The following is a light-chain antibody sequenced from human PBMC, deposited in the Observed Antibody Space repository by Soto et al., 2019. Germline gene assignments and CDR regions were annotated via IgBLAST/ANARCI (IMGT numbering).Light chain of an antibody. V-gene: IGKV1-5*01. CDR3: QQYDTYYT. Sequence: DIHMTQSPSTLSGSLGDRVTITFRASQSVSNWLAWYQQKPGKAPTLPIYDVSRLETGVPSRFSGSGSGTEFTLTINSLQPEDFATYFCQQYDTYYTFGQGTKVDI. J-gene: IGKJ2*01. CDR1: QSVSNW. CDR2: DVS.